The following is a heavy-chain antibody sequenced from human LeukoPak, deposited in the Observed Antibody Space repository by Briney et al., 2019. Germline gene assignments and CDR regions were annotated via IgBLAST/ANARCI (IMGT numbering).Heavy chain of an antibody. CDR2: ISGSGGST. CDR1: GFTFSSYA. D-gene: IGHD2-15*01. J-gene: IGHJ4*02. Sequence: GGSLRLSCAASGFTFSSYAMSWVRQAPGKGLEWVSAISGSGGSTYYADSVKGRFTISRDNAKNSLYLQMNSLRAEDTAVYYCARDLGYCSGGSCWGLGALVTVSS. V-gene: IGHV3-23*01. CDR3: ARDLGYCSGGSC.